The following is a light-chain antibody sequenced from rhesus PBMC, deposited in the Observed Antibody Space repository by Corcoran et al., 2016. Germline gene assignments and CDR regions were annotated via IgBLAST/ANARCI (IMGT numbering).Light chain of an antibody. CDR2: KAS. Sequence: DIQMTQSPSSLSASVGDRVTITCRASENVNNYLNWYQQKPGKAPKLLIKKASTLPSGVPSRFSGSGAGTDYTFTLSSLPPEDVATYYCQHGYGTPLTFGGGTKVEIK. CDR3: QHGYGTPLT. J-gene: IGKJ4*01. CDR1: ENVNNY. V-gene: IGKV1-74*01.